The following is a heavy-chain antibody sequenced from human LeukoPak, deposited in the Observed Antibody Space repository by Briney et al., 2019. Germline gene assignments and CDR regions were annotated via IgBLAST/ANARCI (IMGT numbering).Heavy chain of an antibody. D-gene: IGHD3-10*01. CDR3: ARDLYGSGNFFDY. J-gene: IGHJ4*02. Sequence: GGSLRLSCAASGFTFSSYAMSWVRQAPGRGLEWVSYVSSSGNTIYYADSVTGRFTVSRDNAKKSLYLQMNSLRAADTAVYYCARDLYGSGNFFDYWGQGTLVTVSS. CDR1: GFTFSSYA. CDR2: VSSSGNTI. V-gene: IGHV3-48*03.